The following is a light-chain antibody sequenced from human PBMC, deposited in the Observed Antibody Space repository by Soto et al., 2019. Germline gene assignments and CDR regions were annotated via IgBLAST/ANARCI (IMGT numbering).Light chain of an antibody. CDR2: DVI. CDR3: SSYTSSSPLFV. Sequence: QSALTQPASVSGSPGQSITISCTGTSSDIGGYNYVSWYQQHPGKAPKLMIYDVINRPSGISNRFSGSKSDNTASLTISGLQAGDEANYYCSSYTSSSPLFVFGPGTKVTAL. V-gene: IGLV2-14*01. CDR1: SSDIGGYNY. J-gene: IGLJ1*01.